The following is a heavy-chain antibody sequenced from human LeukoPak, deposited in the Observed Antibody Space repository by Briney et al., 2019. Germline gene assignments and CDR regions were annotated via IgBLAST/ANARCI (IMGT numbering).Heavy chain of an antibody. J-gene: IGHJ4*02. CDR1: GFTFSRYD. V-gene: IGHV3-23*01. Sequence: PGGSLRLSCAASGFTFSRYDMSWVRQAPGKGLEWVSCISTSGRNTCYADSVKGRFTISRDTSMNTLYLQLNSLRVEDTAIYYCAKGGWLDSWGQGTLVTVSS. CDR2: ISTSGRNT. D-gene: IGHD6-19*01. CDR3: AKGGWLDS.